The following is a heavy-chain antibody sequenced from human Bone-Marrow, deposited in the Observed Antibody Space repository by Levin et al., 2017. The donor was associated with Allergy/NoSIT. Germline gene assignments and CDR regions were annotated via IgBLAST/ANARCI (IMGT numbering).Heavy chain of an antibody. CDR2: INPNSGGT. Sequence: ASVKVSCKASGYTFTGYYMHWVRQAPGQGLEWMGWINPNSGGTNYAQKFQGRVTMTRDTSISTAYMELSRLRSDDTAVYYCATAQVQLEPRHYYGMDVWGQGTTVTVSS. D-gene: IGHD1-1*01. J-gene: IGHJ6*02. CDR3: ATAQVQLEPRHYYGMDV. V-gene: IGHV1-2*02. CDR1: GYTFTGYY.